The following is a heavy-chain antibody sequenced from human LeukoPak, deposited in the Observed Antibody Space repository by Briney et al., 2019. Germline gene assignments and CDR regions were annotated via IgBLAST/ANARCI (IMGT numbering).Heavy chain of an antibody. CDR3: ARFYGDYSYFDY. CDR2: INLSGGST. J-gene: IGHJ4*02. CDR1: GYTFTSYY. V-gene: IGHV1-46*01. Sequence: PGASVKVSRKASGYTFTSYYMHWVRQAPGQGLEWMGIINLSGGSTSYAQKFQGRVTMTRDTSTSTVYMELSSLRSEDTAVYYCARFYGDYSYFDYWGQGTLVTVSS. D-gene: IGHD4-17*01.